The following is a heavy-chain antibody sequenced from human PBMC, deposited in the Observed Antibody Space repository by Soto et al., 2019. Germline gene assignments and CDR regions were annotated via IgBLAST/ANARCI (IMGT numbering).Heavy chain of an antibody. CDR1: GFTFSTYG. V-gene: IGHV3-33*01. Sequence: GGSLRLSCAASGFTFSTYGMHWVRQAPGKGLEWVAIIWYDGSNKYYADSVKGRFTISRDNSENTLYLQMNSLRAEDTAVYYCATDFVSTGGSTWGQGTLVTVSS. CDR2: IWYDGSNK. CDR3: ATDFVSTGGST. J-gene: IGHJ5*02. D-gene: IGHD2-15*01.